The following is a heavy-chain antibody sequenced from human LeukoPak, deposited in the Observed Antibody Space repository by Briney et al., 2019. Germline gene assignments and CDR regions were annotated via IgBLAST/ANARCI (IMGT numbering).Heavy chain of an antibody. CDR3: AGSSGPAGWFDP. D-gene: IGHD3-22*01. CDR2: VNHRGNT. CDR1: VGSFSGYY. Sequence: PSETLSLTCAVYVGSFSGYYWSWIRQPPGKGLEWIGEVNHRGNTNYNPSLKSRVTISVDTSKNQFSLKLSSVTAADTAVYYCAGSSGPAGWFDPWGQGTLVTVSS. V-gene: IGHV4-34*01. J-gene: IGHJ5*02.